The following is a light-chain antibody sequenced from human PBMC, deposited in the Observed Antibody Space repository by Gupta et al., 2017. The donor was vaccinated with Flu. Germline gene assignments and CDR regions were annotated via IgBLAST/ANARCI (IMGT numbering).Light chain of an antibody. J-gene: IGKJ4*01. CDR2: GAS. CDR3: QQYGSSRALT. V-gene: IGKV3-20*01. CDR1: QSVSSSY. Sequence: SPGERATLSCRASQSVSSSYLAWYQQKPGQAPRLLIYGASSRATGIPDRFSGSGSGTDFTLTISRLEPEDFAVYYCQQYGSSRALTFGGGTKVEIK.